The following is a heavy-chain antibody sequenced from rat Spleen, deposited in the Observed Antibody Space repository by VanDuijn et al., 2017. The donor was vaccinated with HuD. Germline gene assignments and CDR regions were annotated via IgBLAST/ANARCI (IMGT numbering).Heavy chain of an antibody. CDR1: GLTFSDYY. CDR3: TTYGGLRNWFAY. Sequence: EVQLVESGGGLVQPGMSLKLSCAASGLTFSDYYMAWVRQAPKKGLEWVASISYEGSKTYYGDSVKGRFTISRDNAKSTLYLQMDSLRSEDTATYYCTTYGGLRNWFAYWGQGTLVTVSS. D-gene: IGHD4-1*01. CDR2: ISYEGSKT. J-gene: IGHJ3*01. V-gene: IGHV5-22*01.